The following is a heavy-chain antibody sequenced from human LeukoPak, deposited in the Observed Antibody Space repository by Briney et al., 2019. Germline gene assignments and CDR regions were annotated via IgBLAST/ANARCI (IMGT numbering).Heavy chain of an antibody. V-gene: IGHV4-39*01. J-gene: IGHJ5*02. Sequence: KPPETLSLTCTVSGGSISSSSYYCGWIRQPPGKGLEWIGSIYHSGSTYYNPSLKSRVTLSVETSKNQFSLKLSSVTAADTAVYYCAGSTYDNWFDPWGQGTLVTVSS. CDR1: GGSISSSSYY. CDR2: IYHSGST. CDR3: AGSTYDNWFDP. D-gene: IGHD2-8*01.